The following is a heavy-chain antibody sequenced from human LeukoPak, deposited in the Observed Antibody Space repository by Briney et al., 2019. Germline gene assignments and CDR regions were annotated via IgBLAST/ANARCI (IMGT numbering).Heavy chain of an antibody. CDR1: GGSISSGSYY. D-gene: IGHD6-19*01. CDR3: ARDSGWYGGWFDP. J-gene: IGHJ5*02. Sequence: PSQTLSLTCTVSGGSISSGSYYWSWIRQPAGKGLEWIGRIYTSGSTNYNPSLKSRVTISVDTSKNQFSLKLSSVTAADTAVYYCARDSGWYGGWFDPWGQGTLVTVSS. V-gene: IGHV4-61*02. CDR2: IYTSGST.